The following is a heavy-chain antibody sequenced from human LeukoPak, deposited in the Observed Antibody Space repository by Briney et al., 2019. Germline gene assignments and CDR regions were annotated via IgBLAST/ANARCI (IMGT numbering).Heavy chain of an antibody. V-gene: IGHV4-34*01. D-gene: IGHD3-16*02. CDR1: GGTFSDYY. CDR3: ARLPYDYVWGSYRQHEDY. CDR2: INHSGST. J-gene: IGHJ4*02. Sequence: SETLSLTCAVYGGTFSDYYWSWIRQPPGKGLEWIGEINHSGSTNYNPSLKSRVTISVHTSKNQFSLKLSSVTAADTAVYYCARLPYDYVWGSYRQHEDYWGQGTLVTVSS.